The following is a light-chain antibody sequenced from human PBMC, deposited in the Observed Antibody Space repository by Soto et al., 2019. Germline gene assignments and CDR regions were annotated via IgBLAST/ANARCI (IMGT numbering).Light chain of an antibody. CDR2: EVS. J-gene: IGLJ1*01. CDR1: SSDVGGYNY. V-gene: IGLV2-8*01. CDR3: SSYAGSNNFV. Sequence: QSVLTQPPSASGSPGQSVTISCSGTSSDVGGYNYASWHQQHPGKAPKLMIYEVSKRPSGVPDRFSGSKSGNTASLIVSGLQAEDEADYYCSSYAGSNNFVFGTGTKVTVL.